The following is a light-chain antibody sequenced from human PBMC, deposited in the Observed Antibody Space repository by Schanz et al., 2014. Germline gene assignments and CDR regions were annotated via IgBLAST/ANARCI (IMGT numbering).Light chain of an antibody. Sequence: DIVMTQSPLSLPVTPGEPASISCRSSQSLLHSNGYNYLDWYLQKPGQSPQLLIYLGSNRASGVPDRFSGSGSGTDFTLKISRVEAEDVGVYYCMQALRIPPVFGGGTKVEIK. V-gene: IGKV2-28*01. J-gene: IGKJ4*01. CDR1: QSLLHSNGYNY. CDR2: LGS. CDR3: MQALRIPPV.